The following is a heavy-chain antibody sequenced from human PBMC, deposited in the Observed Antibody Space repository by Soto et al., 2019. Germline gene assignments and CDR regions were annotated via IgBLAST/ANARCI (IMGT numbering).Heavy chain of an antibody. V-gene: IGHV4-59*08. Sequence: QVQLQESGPGLVKPSETLSLTCTVSGGSISSYYWSWIRQPPGKGLEWIGYIYYSGSTNYNPSLKSRVTISVDTSKNQFSLKLSSVTAADPAVYYCARQWGKQWDYWGQGTLVTVSS. J-gene: IGHJ4*02. CDR2: IYYSGST. CDR3: ARQWGKQWDY. D-gene: IGHD3-16*01. CDR1: GGSISSYY.